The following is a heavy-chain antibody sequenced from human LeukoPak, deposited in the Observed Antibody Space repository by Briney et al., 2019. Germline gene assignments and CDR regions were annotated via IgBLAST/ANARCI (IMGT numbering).Heavy chain of an antibody. CDR1: GGSISSYY. V-gene: IGHV4-59*01. D-gene: IGHD6-13*01. Sequence: SETLSLTCTVSGGSISSYYWSWIRQPPGKGLEWIGYIYYSGSTNYNPSLKSRVTISVDTSKNQFSLKLSSVTAADTAVYYCARGSPYSSSWYGYNWFDPWGQGTLVTVSS. J-gene: IGHJ5*02. CDR3: ARGSPYSSSWYGYNWFDP. CDR2: IYYSGST.